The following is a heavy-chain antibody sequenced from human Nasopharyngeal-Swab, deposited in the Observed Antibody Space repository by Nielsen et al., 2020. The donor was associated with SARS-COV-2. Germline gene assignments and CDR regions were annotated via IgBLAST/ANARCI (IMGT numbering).Heavy chain of an antibody. CDR2: VNTYNT. D-gene: IGHD1-26*01. CDR3: ARPDSGTYSRLDY. Sequence: ASVKVSCKASGGTFSSHGISWVRQAPGQGLEWMGWVNTYNTRYAKKFQDRVTLTTDTSTSTAYMELRSLRSDDTAVYYCARPDSGTYSRLDYWGQGTLVTVSS. V-gene: IGHV1-18*01. J-gene: IGHJ4*02. CDR1: GGTFSSHG.